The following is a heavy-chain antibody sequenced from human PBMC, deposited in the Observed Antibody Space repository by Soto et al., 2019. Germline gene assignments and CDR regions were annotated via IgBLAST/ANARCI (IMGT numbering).Heavy chain of an antibody. CDR3: ARDSPSSGWYVVDY. D-gene: IGHD6-19*01. Sequence: QVQLVESGGGVVQPGRSLRLSCAASGFTFSSYGMHWVRQAPGKGLEWVAVIWYDGSNKYYADSVKGRFTISRDNSKNTLYLQMNSLRAEDTAVYYCARDSPSSGWYVVDYWGQGSLVTVSS. CDR2: IWYDGSNK. J-gene: IGHJ4*02. CDR1: GFTFSSYG. V-gene: IGHV3-33*01.